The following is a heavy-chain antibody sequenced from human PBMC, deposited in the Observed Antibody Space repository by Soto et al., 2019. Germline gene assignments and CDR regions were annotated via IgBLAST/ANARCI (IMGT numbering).Heavy chain of an antibody. J-gene: IGHJ5*02. D-gene: IGHD1-26*01. V-gene: IGHV3-21*01. CDR1: GFTFSSYN. CDR2: ISSSSSYI. CDR3: ARAKGKGGSYYLWFDP. Sequence: EVQLVESGGGLVKPGGSLRLSCAASGFTFSSYNMNWVRQAPGKGLEWVSSISSSSSYIYYADSVKGRFTISRDNAKNSLYLQMNSLRAEDTAVYYCARAKGKGGSYYLWFDPWGQGTLVTVSS.